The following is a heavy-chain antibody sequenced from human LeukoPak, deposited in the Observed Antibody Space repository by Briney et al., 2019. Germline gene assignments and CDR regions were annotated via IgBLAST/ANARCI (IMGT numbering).Heavy chain of an antibody. J-gene: IGHJ4*02. CDR2: IWYDGSNK. CDR3: AKVVYDSGSYYY. D-gene: IGHD3-10*01. CDR1: GFTFSSYG. V-gene: IGHV3-33*06. Sequence: GGSLRLSCAASGFTFSSYGMHWVRQAPGKGLEWVAVIWYDGSNKYYADSVKGRFTISRDNSKSTLYLQMNSLRAEDTAIYYCAKVVYDSGSYYYWGQGTLVTVSS.